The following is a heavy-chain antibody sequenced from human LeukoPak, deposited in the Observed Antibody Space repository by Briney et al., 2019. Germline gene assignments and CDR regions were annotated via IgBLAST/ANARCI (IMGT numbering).Heavy chain of an antibody. Sequence: PGRSLRLSCAASGLTFSSYAMHWVRQAPGKGLEWVAVISYDGSNKYYADSVKGRFTISRDNSKNTLYLQMNSLRAEDTAVYYCATSEGWYVGYWGQGTLVTVSS. V-gene: IGHV3-30-3*01. CDR3: ATSEGWYVGY. CDR2: ISYDGSNK. J-gene: IGHJ4*02. CDR1: GLTFSSYA. D-gene: IGHD6-19*01.